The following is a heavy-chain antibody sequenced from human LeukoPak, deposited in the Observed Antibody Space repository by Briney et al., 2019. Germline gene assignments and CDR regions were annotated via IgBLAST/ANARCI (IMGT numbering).Heavy chain of an antibody. D-gene: IGHD6-19*01. V-gene: IGHV4-34*01. CDR2: INHSGSS. Sequence: PSETLSLTCGVSGGSFSSYYWSWIRQPPGKWLEWIGEINHSGSSNYNPSLKSRVTISIDMSKNQFSLRLSSVTAADTANCVKSGGYGLIDYWGQGTLVTVSS. J-gene: IGHJ4*02. CDR3: SGGYGLIDY. CDR1: GGSFSSYY.